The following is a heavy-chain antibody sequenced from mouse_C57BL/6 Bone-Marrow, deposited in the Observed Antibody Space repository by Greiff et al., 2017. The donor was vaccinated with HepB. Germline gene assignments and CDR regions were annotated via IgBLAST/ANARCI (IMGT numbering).Heavy chain of an antibody. J-gene: IGHJ4*01. V-gene: IGHV3-1*01. D-gene: IGHD2-3*01. CDR3: ARADGYYGGNAMDY. CDR2: ISYSGST. CDR1: GYSITSGYD. Sequence: EVMLVESGPGMVKPSQSLSLTCTVTGYSITSGYDWHWIRHFPGNKLEWMGYISYSGSTNYNPSLKSRISITHDTSKNHFFLKLNSVTTEDTATYYCARADGYYGGNAMDYWGQGTSVTVSS.